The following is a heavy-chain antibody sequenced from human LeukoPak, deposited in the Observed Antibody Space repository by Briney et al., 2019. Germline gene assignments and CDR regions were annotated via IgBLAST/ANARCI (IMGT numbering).Heavy chain of an antibody. Sequence: ASVKVSCKASGGTFSSYAISWVRQAPGQGLEWMGGIIPIFGTANYAQKFQGRVTITADESTSTAYMELSSLRSEDTAVYYCASEQLVTIPHYYYYGMDVWGQGTTVTVSS. V-gene: IGHV1-69*13. CDR3: ASEQLVTIPHYYYYGMDV. J-gene: IGHJ6*02. CDR1: GGTFSSYA. D-gene: IGHD6-13*01. CDR2: IIPIFGTA.